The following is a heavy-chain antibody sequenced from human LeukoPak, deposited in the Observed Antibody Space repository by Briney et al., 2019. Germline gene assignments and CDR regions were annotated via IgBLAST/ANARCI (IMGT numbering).Heavy chain of an antibody. Sequence: ASVKVSCKASGYTFTSYGISWVRQAPGQGLEWMGWISAYNGNTSYAQKLQGRVTMTTDTSTSTAYMELRSLRSDDTAVYYCARMARSSWTYYYYYGMDVWGQGTTVTVSS. V-gene: IGHV1-18*01. D-gene: IGHD6-13*01. CDR2: ISAYNGNT. CDR3: ARMARSSWTYYYYYGMDV. CDR1: GYTFTSYG. J-gene: IGHJ6*02.